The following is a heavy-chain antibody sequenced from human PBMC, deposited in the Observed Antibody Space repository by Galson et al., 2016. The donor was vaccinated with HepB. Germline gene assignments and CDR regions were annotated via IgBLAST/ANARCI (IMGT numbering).Heavy chain of an antibody. CDR1: GFTLSTYA. V-gene: IGHV3-48*01. CDR3: ARDSTWNIVATVLFDP. Sequence: SLRLSCAASGFTLSTYAMTWVRQAPGRGLEWLSYISWTSSTTYYADSVKGRFTISRDNAKNSLYLHMSSLRAEDTAVYYCARDSTWNIVATVLFDPWGQGTLVTVSS. D-gene: IGHD5-12*01. J-gene: IGHJ5*02. CDR2: ISWTSSTT.